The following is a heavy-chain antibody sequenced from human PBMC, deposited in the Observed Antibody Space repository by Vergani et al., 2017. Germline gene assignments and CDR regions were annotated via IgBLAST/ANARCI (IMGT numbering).Heavy chain of an antibody. V-gene: IGHV3-21*01. Sequence: EVQLVESGGGLVKPGGSLRLSCAASGFTFSSYSMNWVRQAPGKGLEWVSSISSSSSYIYYADSVKGRFTISRDNAKNSLYLQMNSLRAEDTAVYYCGRDSLTLSGIAPPLPWRNWGQGTLVTVSS. CDR3: GRDSLTLSGIAPPLPWRN. CDR2: ISSSSSYI. D-gene: IGHD6-13*01. CDR1: GFTFSSYS. J-gene: IGHJ4*02.